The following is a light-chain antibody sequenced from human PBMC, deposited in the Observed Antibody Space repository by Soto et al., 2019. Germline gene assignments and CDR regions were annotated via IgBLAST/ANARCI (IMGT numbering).Light chain of an antibody. CDR3: AAWDGSVVV. J-gene: IGLJ2*01. CDR2: GND. CDR1: SANIGRNP. Sequence: QSVLTQPPSASATPGQTVTISCSGSSANIGRNPVNWYQQLPETAPKLLIYGNDQRPSGVPDRFSGSKSGTSASLAISGRQSDDEADYYCAAWDGSVVVFGGGTKLTVL. V-gene: IGLV1-44*01.